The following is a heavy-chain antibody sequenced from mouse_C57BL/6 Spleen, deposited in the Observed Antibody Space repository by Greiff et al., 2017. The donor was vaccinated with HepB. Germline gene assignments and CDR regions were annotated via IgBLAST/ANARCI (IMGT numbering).Heavy chain of an antibody. V-gene: IGHV1-72*01. Sequence: QVQLKQPGAELVKPGASVKLSCKASGYTFTSYWMHWVKQRPGRGLEWIGRIDPNSGGTKYNEKFKSKATLTVDKPSSTAYMQLSSLTSEDSAVYDCARSGAAQALFDYWGKGTTLTVAS. J-gene: IGHJ2*01. CDR1: GYTFTSYW. D-gene: IGHD3-2*02. CDR3: ARSGAAQALFDY. CDR2: IDPNSGGT.